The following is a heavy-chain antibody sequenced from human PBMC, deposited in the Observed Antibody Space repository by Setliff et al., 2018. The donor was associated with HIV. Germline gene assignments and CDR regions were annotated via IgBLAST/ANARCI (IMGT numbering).Heavy chain of an antibody. CDR2: IGADNGNT. J-gene: IGHJ6*03. CDR3: AREGLWFGDGGYFMDV. CDR1: GYTFTSYG. Sequence: GASVKVSCKASGYTFTSYGIAWVRQAPGQGLEWMGWIGADNGNTNYAQKFQGRVTMTTDTSTSTVYMELRSLTSDDTAVYYCAREGLWFGDGGYFMDVWGEGTAVTVSS. D-gene: IGHD3-10*01. V-gene: IGHV1-18*04.